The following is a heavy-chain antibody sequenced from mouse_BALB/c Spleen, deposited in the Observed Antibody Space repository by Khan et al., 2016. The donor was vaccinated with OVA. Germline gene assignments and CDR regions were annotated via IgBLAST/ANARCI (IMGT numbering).Heavy chain of an antibody. CDR1: GYTFTNYG. CDR3: ARPPYFSYSLDH. D-gene: IGHD2-12*01. J-gene: IGHJ4*01. CDR2: LNTFTGEP. Sequence: QIQLVQSGPEMKKPGETVKISCKVSGYTFTNYGTNWVKQSSGKALKWMGWLNTFTGEPTYADYLKGRFAFSLETSASTVLLQFNNHKNDDTDTYICARPPYFSYSLDHWGQGTSVTVSS. V-gene: IGHV9-3-1*01.